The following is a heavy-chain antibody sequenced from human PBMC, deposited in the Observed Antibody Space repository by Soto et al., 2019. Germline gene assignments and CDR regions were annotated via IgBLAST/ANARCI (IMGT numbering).Heavy chain of an antibody. CDR2: ISSNGGST. Sequence: GGSLRLSCAASGFTFSSYAMHWVRQAPGKGLEYVSAISSNGGSTYYANSVKGRFTISRDNSKNTLYLQMGSLRAEDMAVYYCARAGERGYSYGYFKVWFDPWGQGTLVTVSS. J-gene: IGHJ5*02. CDR3: ARAGERGYSYGYFKVWFDP. CDR1: GFTFSSYA. D-gene: IGHD5-18*01. V-gene: IGHV3-64*01.